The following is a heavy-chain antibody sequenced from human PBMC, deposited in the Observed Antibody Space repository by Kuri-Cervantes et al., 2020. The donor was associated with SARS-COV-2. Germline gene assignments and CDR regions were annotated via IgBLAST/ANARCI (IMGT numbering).Heavy chain of an antibody. J-gene: IGHJ4*02. CDR3: ARPIAAAEYYFDY. Sequence: ASVKVSCKASGYTFTGYYMHWVRQAPGQGLEWMGWINPNSGGTNYAQKFQGRVIMTRDTSISTAYMELSRLRSDDTAVYYCARPIAAAEYYFDYWGQGTLVTVSS. D-gene: IGHD6-13*01. CDR1: GYTFTGYY. V-gene: IGHV1-2*02. CDR2: INPNSGGT.